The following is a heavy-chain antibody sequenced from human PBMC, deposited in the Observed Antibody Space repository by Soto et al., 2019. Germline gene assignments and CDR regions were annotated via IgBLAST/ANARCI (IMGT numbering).Heavy chain of an antibody. D-gene: IGHD3-3*01. CDR1: GFSFGSYA. J-gene: IGHJ4*02. V-gene: IGHV3-23*01. CDR3: ARWSYLDY. CDR2: ISGSDGKA. Sequence: GGSLRLSCAASGFSFGSYALSWVRQAPGKGLEWVSTISGSDGKAFYADSVKGRFSISRDTSQSTLYLQMNSLRADDTAMYYCARWSYLDYWGQGTRVTVSS.